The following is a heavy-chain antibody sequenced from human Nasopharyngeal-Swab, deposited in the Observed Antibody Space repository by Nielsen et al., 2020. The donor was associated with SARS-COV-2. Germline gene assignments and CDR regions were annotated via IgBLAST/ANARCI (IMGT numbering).Heavy chain of an antibody. D-gene: IGHD6-19*01. V-gene: IGHV3-49*04. Sequence: LSLTCTTSGFTFGAYAMSWVRQAPGKGLEWVGFIRSKAYGGTTEYAASVKGRFTISRDDSKSIAYLQMNSLKTEDTAVYYCTRETRIAVAGTLLYYYYYYMDVWGKGTTVTVSS. CDR3: TRETRIAVAGTLLYYYYYYMDV. CDR1: GFTFGAYA. J-gene: IGHJ6*03. CDR2: IRSKAYGGTT.